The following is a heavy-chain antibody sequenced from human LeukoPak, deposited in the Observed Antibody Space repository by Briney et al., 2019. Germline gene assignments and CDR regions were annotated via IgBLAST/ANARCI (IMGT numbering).Heavy chain of an antibody. D-gene: IGHD3-9*01. CDR2: VIPILGIA. Sequence: SVKVSCKASGGTFSSYAISWVRQAPGQGLEWMGRVIPILGIANYAQKFQGRVTITADKSTSTAYMELSSLRSEDTAVYYCARATDILTSSGDYWGQGTLVTVSS. V-gene: IGHV1-69*04. J-gene: IGHJ4*02. CDR3: ARATDILTSSGDY. CDR1: GGTFSSYA.